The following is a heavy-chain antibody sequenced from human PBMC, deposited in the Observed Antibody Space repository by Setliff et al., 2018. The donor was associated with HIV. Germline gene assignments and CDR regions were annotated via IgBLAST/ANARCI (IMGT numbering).Heavy chain of an antibody. D-gene: IGHD6-19*01. CDR1: GYTFTSYD. J-gene: IGHJ4*02. CDR3: VADGHGSGWRSDY. Sequence: GASVKVPCKASGYTFTSYDINWVRQATGQGLEWMGWMNPNSGNTGYAQKFQGRVTMTRNTSISTAYMELSSLRSEDTAVYYCVADGHGSGWRSDYWGQGTLVTVSS. V-gene: IGHV1-8*02. CDR2: MNPNSGNT.